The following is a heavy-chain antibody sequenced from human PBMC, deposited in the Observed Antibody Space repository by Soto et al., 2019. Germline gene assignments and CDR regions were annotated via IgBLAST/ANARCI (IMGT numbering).Heavy chain of an antibody. Sequence: SETLSLTCTVSGDSISNYFWSWIRQPPGKGLEWVGSIFYSGSTSYNPSHKSRITISVDRSNNQFSLKLSSVSTADTAMYYCARVPAIRSPNWFYPWGQGTLVTVSS. CDR1: GDSISNYF. CDR2: IFYSGST. J-gene: IGHJ5*02. V-gene: IGHV4-59*01. D-gene: IGHD3-3*01. CDR3: ARVPAIRSPNWFYP.